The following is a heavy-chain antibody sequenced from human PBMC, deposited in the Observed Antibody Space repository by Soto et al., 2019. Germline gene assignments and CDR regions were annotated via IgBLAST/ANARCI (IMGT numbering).Heavy chain of an antibody. CDR2: ISGSGGST. V-gene: IGHV3-23*01. D-gene: IGHD3-3*01. Sequence: GGSLRLSCAASGFTFSSYAMSWVRQAPGKGLEWVSAISGSGGSTYYADSVKGRFTISRDNSKNTLYLQMNSLRAEDTAVYYCAKIPGNRLRFLDRSGIGYFDYWGQGTLVTVSS. J-gene: IGHJ4*02. CDR1: GFTFSSYA. CDR3: AKIPGNRLRFLDRSGIGYFDY.